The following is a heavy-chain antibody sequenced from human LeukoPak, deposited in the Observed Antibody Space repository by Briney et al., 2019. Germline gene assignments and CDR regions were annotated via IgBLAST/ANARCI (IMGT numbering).Heavy chain of an antibody. CDR2: TSTGNII. Sequence: PGGALRLSCAASGFTFSDYYMTWIRQAPGKGLEWGSYTSTGNIIYYADSVKGRFTISRDNAKNSLYLQMSSLRAEDTAVYYCARDRTTYSSSSFDYWGQGTLVTVSS. D-gene: IGHD6-6*01. V-gene: IGHV3-11*01. CDR1: GFTFSDYY. CDR3: ARDRTTYSSSSFDY. J-gene: IGHJ4*02.